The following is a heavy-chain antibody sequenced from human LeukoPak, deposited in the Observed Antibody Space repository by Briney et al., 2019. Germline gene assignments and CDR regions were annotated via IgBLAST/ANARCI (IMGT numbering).Heavy chain of an antibody. J-gene: IGHJ4*02. D-gene: IGHD3-22*01. CDR3: ARVRITMIVVVPTYFDY. CDR2: IYHSGST. CDR1: GYSISSGYY. Sequence: NTSETLSLTCTVSGYSISSGYYWGWIRQPPGKGLEWIGSIYHSGSTYYNPSLKSRVTISVDTSKNQFSLKLSSVTAADTAVYYCARVRITMIVVVPTYFDYWGQGTLVTVSS. V-gene: IGHV4-38-2*02.